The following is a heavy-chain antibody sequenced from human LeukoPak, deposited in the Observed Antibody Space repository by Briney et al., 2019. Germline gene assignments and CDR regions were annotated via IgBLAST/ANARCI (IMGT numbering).Heavy chain of an antibody. J-gene: IGHJ6*03. D-gene: IGHD3-22*01. V-gene: IGHV3-21*01. CDR3: AKGGLTLSDSSGCYMDV. CDR2: ISSSSSYI. Sequence: GGSLRLSCAASGFTFSSYSMNWVRQAPGKGLEWVSSISSSSSYIYYADSVKGRFTISRDNAKNSLYLQMNSLRAEDTAVYYCAKGGLTLSDSSGCYMDVGGKGTGVTVS. CDR1: GFTFSSYS.